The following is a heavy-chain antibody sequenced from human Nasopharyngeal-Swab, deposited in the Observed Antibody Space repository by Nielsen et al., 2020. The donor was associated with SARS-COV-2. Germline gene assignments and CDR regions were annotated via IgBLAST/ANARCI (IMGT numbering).Heavy chain of an antibody. V-gene: IGHV4-34*01. Sequence: RQAPGKGLEWIGEINHSGSTNYNPSPKSRVTISVDTSKNQFSLKLSSVTAADTAVYYCARVTGDRDVWGQGTTVTVSS. J-gene: IGHJ6*02. CDR3: ARVTGDRDV. D-gene: IGHD3-16*01. CDR2: INHSGST.